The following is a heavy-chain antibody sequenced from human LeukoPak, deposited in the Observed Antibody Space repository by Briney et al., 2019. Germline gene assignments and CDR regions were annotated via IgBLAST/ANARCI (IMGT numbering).Heavy chain of an antibody. D-gene: IGHD6-13*01. CDR2: IYHSGST. V-gene: IGHV4-38-2*02. CDR3: ARGVAAAGSFDY. J-gene: IGHJ4*02. Sequence: SETLSLTCTVSGYSISSGYYWGWIRQPPGKGLEWIGSIYHSGSTYYNPSLKSRVTISVDTSKNQFSLKLSSVTAADTAVYYCARGVAAAGSFDYWGQGTLVTVSS. CDR1: GYSISSGYY.